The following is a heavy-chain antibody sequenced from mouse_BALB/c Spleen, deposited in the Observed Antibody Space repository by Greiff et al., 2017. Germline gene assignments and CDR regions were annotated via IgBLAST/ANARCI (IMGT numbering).Heavy chain of an antibody. V-gene: IGHV2-6-7*01. J-gene: IGHJ1*01. CDR2: IWGDGST. CDR1: GFSLTGYG. CDR3: ARIHYYDLRYFDV. D-gene: IGHD1-2*01. Sequence: VKLVESGPGLVAPSQSLSITCTVSGFSLTGYGVNWVRQPPGKGLEWLGMIWGDGSTDYNSALKSRLSISKDNSKSQVFLKMNSLQTDDTARYYCARIHYYDLRYFDVWGAGTTVTVSP.